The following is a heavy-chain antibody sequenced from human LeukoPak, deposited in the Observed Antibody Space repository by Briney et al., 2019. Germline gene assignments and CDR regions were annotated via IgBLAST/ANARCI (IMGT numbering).Heavy chain of an antibody. CDR3: ARVPRWYVIDY. J-gene: IGHJ4*02. D-gene: IGHD4-23*01. V-gene: IGHV3-48*03. Sequence: QAGGSLRLSCAASGFTFSSYEMKWVRQAPGKGLEWVSYISSSGSIIYYADSVKGRFTISRDNAKNSLYLQMNSLRAEDTAVYYCARVPRWYVIDYWGQGTLVTVSS. CDR1: GFTFSSYE. CDR2: ISSSGSII.